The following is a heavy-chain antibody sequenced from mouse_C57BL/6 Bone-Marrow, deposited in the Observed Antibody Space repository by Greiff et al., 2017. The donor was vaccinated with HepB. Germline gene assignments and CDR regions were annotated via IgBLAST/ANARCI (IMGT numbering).Heavy chain of an antibody. V-gene: IGHV1-69*01. CDR2: IDPSDSYT. CDR3: ARRLTTVVANPYFDV. Sequence: VKLQQPGAELVMPGASVKLSCKASGYTFTSYWMHWVKQRPGQGLEWIGEIDPSDSYTNYNQKFKGKSTLTVDKSSSTAYMQLSSLTSEDSAVYYCARRLTTVVANPYFDVWGTGTTVTVSS. D-gene: IGHD1-1*01. J-gene: IGHJ1*03. CDR1: GYTFTSYW.